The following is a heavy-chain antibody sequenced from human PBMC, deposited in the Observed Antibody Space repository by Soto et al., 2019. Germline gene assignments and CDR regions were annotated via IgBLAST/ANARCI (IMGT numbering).Heavy chain of an antibody. CDR3: ATAYYDAFDI. CDR1: GGTFSSYA. J-gene: IGHJ3*02. Sequence: SVKVSCKASGGTFSSYAISWVRQAPGQRLEWIGGIIPSSGNTNYAQKFQERVTITRDMSTSTAYMELSSLRSEDTAVYYCATAYYDAFDIWGQGTMVTVSS. V-gene: IGHV1-58*02. CDR2: IIPSSGNT. D-gene: IGHD1-26*01.